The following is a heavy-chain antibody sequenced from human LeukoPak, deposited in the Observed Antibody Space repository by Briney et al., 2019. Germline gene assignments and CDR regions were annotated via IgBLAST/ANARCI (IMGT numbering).Heavy chain of an antibody. Sequence: GGSLRLSCAASGFTFSSYSMNWVRQAPGKGLEWVSSISSSSSYIYYADSVKGRFTVSRDTSKSTLFLQMNSLRAEDTAVYYCAKLLRGVVVPYFDYWGQGTLVAVSS. CDR1: GFTFSSYS. CDR2: ISSSSSYI. J-gene: IGHJ4*02. D-gene: IGHD3-10*01. V-gene: IGHV3-21*04. CDR3: AKLLRGVVVPYFDY.